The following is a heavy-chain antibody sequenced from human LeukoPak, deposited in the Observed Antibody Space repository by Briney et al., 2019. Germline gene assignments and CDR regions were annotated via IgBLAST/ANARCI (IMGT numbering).Heavy chain of an antibody. CDR2: IYSGGGT. CDR3: ARVGVGTVAGNYFDD. Sequence: GGSLRLSCTASGFTVSSSYMTWVRQAPGKGLEWVPLIYSGGGTYYADSVKGRFTISRHNFENTLYLQMNSLRAEDTAVYYCARVGVGTVAGNYFDDWGQGTLVTVSS. V-gene: IGHV3-53*04. J-gene: IGHJ4*02. D-gene: IGHD6-19*01. CDR1: GFTVSSSY.